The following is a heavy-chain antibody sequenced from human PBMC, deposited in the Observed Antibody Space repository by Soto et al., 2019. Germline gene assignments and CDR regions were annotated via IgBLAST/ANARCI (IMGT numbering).Heavy chain of an antibody. J-gene: IGHJ6*02. V-gene: IGHV1-2*04. Sequence: ASVKVSCKASGYTFSDYFIQWLRQAPGQGLEWVAWINPKTAATNYAKRVQGWATMTRDTSFNTAYLQLTRLRADDTGIYCCARIKWCLDHYIGMDVWGQGTVVTVSS. CDR1: GYTFSDYF. CDR2: INPKTAAT. CDR3: ARIKWCLDHYIGMDV. D-gene: IGHD2-21*02.